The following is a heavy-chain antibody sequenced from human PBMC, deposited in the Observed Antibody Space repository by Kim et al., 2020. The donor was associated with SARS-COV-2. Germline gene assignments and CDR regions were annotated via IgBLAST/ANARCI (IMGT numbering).Heavy chain of an antibody. CDR1: GFTFSIYS. CDR3: ARRGMGPFDS. V-gene: IGHV3-48*02. Sequence: GGSLRLSCAASGFTFSIYSMSWVRQAPGKGLEWVSYISSVSSSRSSSTIFYAESVKGRFTISRDNVQNTLHLQMNSLRDEDTAVYYCARRGMGPFDSWGQGTLVTVSS. CDR2: ISSVSSSRSSSTI. D-gene: IGHD3-10*01. J-gene: IGHJ4*02.